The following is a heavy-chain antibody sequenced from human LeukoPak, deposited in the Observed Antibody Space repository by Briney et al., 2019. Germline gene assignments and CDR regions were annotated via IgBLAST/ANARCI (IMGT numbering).Heavy chain of an antibody. D-gene: IGHD2-15*01. J-gene: IGHJ5*02. V-gene: IGHV3-23*01. CDR3: AKDPVPAATANWFDP. Sequence: DSVQGRFTISRDNSKNTLYLQMNSLRAEDTAVYYCAKDPVPAATANWFDPWGQGTLVTVSS.